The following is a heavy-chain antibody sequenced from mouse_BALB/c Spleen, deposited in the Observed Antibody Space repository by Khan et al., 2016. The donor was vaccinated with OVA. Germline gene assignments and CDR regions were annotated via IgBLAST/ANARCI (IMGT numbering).Heavy chain of an antibody. V-gene: IGHV5-17*02. J-gene: IGHJ2*01. CDR2: ISSDSSTI. CDR3: TTSYFYGYYFDY. Sequence: VQLVESGGGLVQPGGSRKLSCAASGFTFTSYGLHWIRQAPEKGLEWVAYISSDSSTISYADTVQGRFTISIDNPKNTLFLQMTSLRSADTTMYFGTTSYFYGYYFDYWGQGTTLTVSS. D-gene: IGHD1-1*01. CDR1: GFTFTSYG.